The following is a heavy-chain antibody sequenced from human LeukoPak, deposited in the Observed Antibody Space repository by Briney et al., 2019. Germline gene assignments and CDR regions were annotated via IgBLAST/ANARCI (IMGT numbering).Heavy chain of an antibody. D-gene: IGHD3-10*01. CDR3: ARWTVLRGVVIGAGGFSDY. Sequence: GGSLRLSCAASGFTFEDYGMAWVRRAPGKGLDWVSAINWSGSSTGYADSVKGRFTMTRDNAKKSLYLQMNSLRAEDTAFYYCARWTVLRGVVIGAGGFSDYWGQGTLVTVSS. CDR2: INWSGSST. V-gene: IGHV3-20*04. CDR1: GFTFEDYG. J-gene: IGHJ4*02.